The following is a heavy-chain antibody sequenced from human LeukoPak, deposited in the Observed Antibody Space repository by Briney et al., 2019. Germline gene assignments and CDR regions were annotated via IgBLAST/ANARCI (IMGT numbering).Heavy chain of an antibody. J-gene: IGHJ6*02. CDR1: GFTFSDYY. V-gene: IGHV3-11*01. CDR3: ARDNYYDFWSGYNPYYYYGTDV. CDR2: ISSSGSTI. D-gene: IGHD3-3*01. Sequence: GGSLRLSCAASGFTFSDYYMSWIRQAPGKGLEWVSYISSSGSTIYYADSVKGRFTISRDNAKNSLYLQMNSLRAEDTAVYYCARDNYYDFWSGYNPYYYYGTDVWGQGTTVTVSS.